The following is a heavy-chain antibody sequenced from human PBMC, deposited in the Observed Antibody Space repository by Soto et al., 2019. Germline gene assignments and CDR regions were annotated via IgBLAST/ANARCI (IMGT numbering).Heavy chain of an antibody. D-gene: IGHD5-12*01. CDR3: ARRDGYNYVDY. V-gene: IGHV3-33*01. CDR2: IWYDGSNK. J-gene: IGHJ4*02. CDR1: GFTFSSYG. Sequence: QVQLVESGGGVVQPGRSLRLSCAASGFTFSSYGMHWVRQAPGKGLEWVAVIWYDGSNKYYADSVKGRFTISRDNSKNTLYLHMNSLRAEDTAVYYCARRDGYNYVDYWGQGTLVTVSS.